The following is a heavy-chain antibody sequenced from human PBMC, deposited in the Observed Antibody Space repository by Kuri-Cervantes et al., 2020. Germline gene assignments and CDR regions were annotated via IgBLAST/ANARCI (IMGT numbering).Heavy chain of an antibody. J-gene: IGHJ6*02. D-gene: IGHD3-16*02. CDR2: SNAGNGNT. CDR1: GYTFTSYY. V-gene: IGHV1-3*02. Sequence: ASVKVSCKASGYTFTSYYMHWVRQAPGQRLEWMGWSNAGNGNTKYSQEFQGRVTMTRNTSISTAYMELSSLRSEDTAVYYCARGFYYDYVWGSYPILYYYYGMDVWGQGTTVTVSS. CDR3: ARGFYYDYVWGSYPILYYYYGMDV.